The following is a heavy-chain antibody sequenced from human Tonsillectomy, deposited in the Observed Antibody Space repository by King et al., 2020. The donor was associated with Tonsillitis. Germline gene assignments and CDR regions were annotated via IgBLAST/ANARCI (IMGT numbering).Heavy chain of an antibody. J-gene: IGHJ6*02. Sequence: VQLVESGGGLVKPGASLRLSCAASGFTVTDAWMSWVRQAPGKGLEWVGRIKSKTAGETTDYAAPVTGRFTMSRDDSKNTLYLQMNSLKTEDTAVYYCSTTHGFPAGMNVWGQGTTVTVSS. V-gene: IGHV3-15*01. CDR2: IKSKTAGETT. CDR3: STTHGFPAGMNV. D-gene: IGHD4-17*01. CDR1: GFTVTDAW.